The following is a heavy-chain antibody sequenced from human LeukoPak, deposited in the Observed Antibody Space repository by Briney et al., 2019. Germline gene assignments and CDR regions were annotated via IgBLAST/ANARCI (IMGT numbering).Heavy chain of an antibody. D-gene: IGHD1-26*01. CDR1: GGTFSSYA. V-gene: IGHV1-69*05. Sequence: ASVKVSCKASGGTFSSYAISWVRQAPAQGLEWMGRIIPIFGTANYAQKFQGRVTITTDESTSTAYMELSSLRSEDTAVYYCARDYGEWGRYYFDYWGQGTLVTVSS. CDR3: ARDYGEWGRYYFDY. J-gene: IGHJ4*02. CDR2: IIPIFGTA.